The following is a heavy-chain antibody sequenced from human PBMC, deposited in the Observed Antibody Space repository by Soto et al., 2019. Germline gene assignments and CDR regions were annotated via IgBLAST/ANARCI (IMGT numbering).Heavy chain of an antibody. V-gene: IGHV3-23*01. CDR2: ISGSGGST. CDR3: AKVPRYDILTGYYNDYGMDV. Sequence: GGSLRLSCAASGFTFSSYAMSWVRQAPGKGLEWVSAISGSGGSTCYADSVKGRFTISRDNSKNTLYLQMNSLRAEDTAVYYCAKVPRYDILTGYYNDYGMDVWGQGTTVTVSS. D-gene: IGHD3-9*01. J-gene: IGHJ6*02. CDR1: GFTFSSYA.